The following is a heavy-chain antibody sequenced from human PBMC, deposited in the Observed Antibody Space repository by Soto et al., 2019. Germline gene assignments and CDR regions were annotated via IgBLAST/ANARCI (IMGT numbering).Heavy chain of an antibody. Sequence: PGGSLRLSCAASGFTFSTYWMHWIRQVPGKGLEWVSRINSDATHTYYADSVKGRFTIYRDNAKNSVYLQMNSLRVEDTAVYYCAKERGPEVSATIVGDVWGQGILVTVSS. D-gene: IGHD2-21*01. CDR2: INSDATHT. CDR3: AKERGPEVSATIVGDV. J-gene: IGHJ3*01. CDR1: GFTFSTYW. V-gene: IGHV3-74*01.